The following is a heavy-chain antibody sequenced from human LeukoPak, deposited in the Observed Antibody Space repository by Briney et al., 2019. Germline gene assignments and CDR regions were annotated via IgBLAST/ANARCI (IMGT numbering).Heavy chain of an antibody. CDR2: INHSGST. J-gene: IGHJ4*02. CDR1: GGSFSGYY. V-gene: IGHV4-34*01. CDR3: ARGRYYYDSSGYN. Sequence: SETLSLTCAVYGGSFSGYYWSWIRQLPVKGLEWIGEINHSGSTNYNPSLKSRVTISVDTSKNQFSLKLSSVTAADTAVYYCARGRYYYDSSGYNWGQGTLVTVSS. D-gene: IGHD3-22*01.